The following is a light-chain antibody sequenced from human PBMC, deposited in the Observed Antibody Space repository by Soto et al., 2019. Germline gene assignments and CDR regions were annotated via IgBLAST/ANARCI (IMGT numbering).Light chain of an antibody. CDR3: HQYYSYPPIT. V-gene: IGKV3-11*01. CDR1: QSVSSY. J-gene: IGKJ5*01. CDR2: DAS. Sequence: EIVLTQSPATLSLSPGEIATLSCRASQSVSSYLAWYEQKPGQAPRLLIYDASIRATGIPARFSGSGSGTDFTLTISCLQSEDFATYYCHQYYSYPPITFGQGTRLEIK.